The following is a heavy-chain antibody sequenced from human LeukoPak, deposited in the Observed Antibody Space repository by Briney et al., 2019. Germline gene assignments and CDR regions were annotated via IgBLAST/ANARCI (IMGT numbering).Heavy chain of an antibody. CDR1: GGSISSSSYY. D-gene: IGHD2-2*01. J-gene: IGHJ6*02. CDR3: ARQRRYCSSTSCYVSGYGMDV. CDR2: IYYSGST. V-gene: IGHV4-39*01. Sequence: SETLSLTCTVSGGSISSSSYYWGWIRQPPGKGLEWVGSIYYSGSTYYNPSLKSRVTISVDTSKNQFSLKLSSVTAADTAVCYCARQRRYCSSTSCYVSGYGMDVWGQGTTVTVSS.